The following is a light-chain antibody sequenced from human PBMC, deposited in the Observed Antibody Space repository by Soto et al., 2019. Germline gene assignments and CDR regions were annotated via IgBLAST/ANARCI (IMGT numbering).Light chain of an antibody. J-gene: IGKJ4*01. CDR3: QQYYNTPLT. V-gene: IGKV4-1*01. Sequence: EIVMTQSPDSLAVSLGERATINCKSSQSVLYSSSNKDYLAWYQQKPGQPPKLLFYCASTRESGVPDRFSGSGSGTDFNFTISSLQAEDVAMYYCQQYYNTPLTFGGGTKVEIK. CDR1: QSVLYSSSNKDY. CDR2: CAS.